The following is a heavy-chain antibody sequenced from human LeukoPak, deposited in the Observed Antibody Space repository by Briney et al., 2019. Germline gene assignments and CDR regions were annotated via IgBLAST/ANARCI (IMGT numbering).Heavy chain of an antibody. D-gene: IGHD7-27*01. Sequence: SETLSLTCAVSGGSISSDNWWSWIRQPPGKGLEWIGEINHSGSTNYNPSLKSRVTISVDTSKNQFSLKLSSVTAADTAVYYCARGPVSGLTGHAERAKDYWGQGTLVTVSS. J-gene: IGHJ4*02. V-gene: IGHV4-4*02. CDR3: ARGPVSGLTGHAERAKDY. CDR2: INHSGST. CDR1: GGSISSDNW.